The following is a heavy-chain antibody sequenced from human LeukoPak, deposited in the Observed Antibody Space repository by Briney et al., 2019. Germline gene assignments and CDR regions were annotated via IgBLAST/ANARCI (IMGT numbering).Heavy chain of an antibody. V-gene: IGHV4-61*02. J-gene: IGHJ4*02. CDR1: GGSISSGSSY. Sequence: PSETLSLTCTVSGGSISSGSSYWSWIRQPAGKGLEWIGRIHNSGITHYNPSLQSRVTISLEKSKNQFSLRLSSVAAADTAVYYCARNGYGSGGTYWGQGTLVTVSS. CDR3: ARNGYGSGGTY. CDR2: IHNSGIT. D-gene: IGHD3-10*01.